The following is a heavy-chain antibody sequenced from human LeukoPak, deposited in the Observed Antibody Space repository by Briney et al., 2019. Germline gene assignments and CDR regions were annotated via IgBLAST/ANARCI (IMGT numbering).Heavy chain of an antibody. CDR2: VFNDGST. J-gene: IGHJ6*02. V-gene: IGHV4-59*02. Sequence: PSETLSLTCSVSGGSVRRYYWNWIRQPPGKGLEWIGYVFNDGSTNHNPSLKSRVTISVDTSKNQFPLKLSSVTTADTAVYYCARVPYGDFDYYYYGIDVWGQGTTVTVSS. D-gene: IGHD4-17*01. CDR3: ARVPYGDFDYYYYGIDV. CDR1: GGSVRRYY.